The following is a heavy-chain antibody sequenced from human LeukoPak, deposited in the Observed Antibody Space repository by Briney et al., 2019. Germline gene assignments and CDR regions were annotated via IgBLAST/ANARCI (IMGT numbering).Heavy chain of an antibody. CDR2: INSDGSRT. Sequence: GGSLRLSCAASGFTFSIHWMHWVRQAPGKGLVWVAHINSDGSRTNYTDSVRGRFTISRDNARNTLFLQMNSLRAEDTAVYYCAAAYSSSQLDHWGQGTLVIVSS. CDR3: AAAYSSSQLDH. CDR1: GFTFSIHW. J-gene: IGHJ4*02. V-gene: IGHV3-74*01. D-gene: IGHD6-13*01.